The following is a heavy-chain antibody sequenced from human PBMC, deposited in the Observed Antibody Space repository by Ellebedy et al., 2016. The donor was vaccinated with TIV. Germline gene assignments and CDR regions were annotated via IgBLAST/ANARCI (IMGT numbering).Heavy chain of an antibody. J-gene: IGHJ5*02. D-gene: IGHD4-17*01. CDR2: IKGDGSST. CDR3: VRQTRQAS. V-gene: IGHV3-7*03. Sequence: GESLKISCAVSGFTFSSYWRSWVRQPPGKGLEWVANIKGDGSSTDYVDSVRGRFTITRDNAKNSLYLQMNSLRAEDTAVYYCVRQTRQASWGQGTLVTVSS. CDR1: GFTFSSYW.